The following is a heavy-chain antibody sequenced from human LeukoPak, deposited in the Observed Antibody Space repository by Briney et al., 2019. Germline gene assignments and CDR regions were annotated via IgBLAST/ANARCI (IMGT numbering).Heavy chain of an antibody. Sequence: ASVKVSCKASGYTFTGYYMNWVRQAPGQGLEWMGWINPNSGSTNYAQKFQGRVTMTRDTSISTAYLDVSGLRSDDTAMYYCAREVPYTRHFDYWGPGTLVTVSS. CDR3: AREVPYTRHFDY. D-gene: IGHD3-10*01. J-gene: IGHJ4*02. V-gene: IGHV1-2*02. CDR2: INPNSGST. CDR1: GYTFTGYY.